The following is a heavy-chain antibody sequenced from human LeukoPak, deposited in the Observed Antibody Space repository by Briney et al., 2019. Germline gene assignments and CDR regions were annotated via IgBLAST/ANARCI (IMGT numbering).Heavy chain of an antibody. V-gene: IGHV4-39*01. J-gene: IGHJ5*02. D-gene: IGHD6-6*01. CDR2: IYYSGST. Sequence: PSETLSLTCTVSGGSISSSSYYWGWIRQPPGKGLEWIGSIYYSGSTYYNPSLKSRVTISVDTSKNQFSLKLSSVTAADTAVYYCARPGGSSSRWFDPWGQGTLVTVSS. CDR1: GGSISSSSYY. CDR3: ARPGGSSSRWFDP.